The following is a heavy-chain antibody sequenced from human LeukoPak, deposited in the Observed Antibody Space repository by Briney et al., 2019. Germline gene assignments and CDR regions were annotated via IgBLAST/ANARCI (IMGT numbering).Heavy chain of an antibody. V-gene: IGHV4-39*07. CDR3: ARGRQFDY. Sequence: SETLSLTCAVSGGSITTTTYYWGWIRQPPGKGLEWIGSIYYSGNTYYNPSLKSRVTISLDTSKNQFSLKVSSVTAADTAVYYCARGRQFDYWGQGTLVTVSS. CDR1: GGSITTTTYY. J-gene: IGHJ4*02. CDR2: IYYSGNT.